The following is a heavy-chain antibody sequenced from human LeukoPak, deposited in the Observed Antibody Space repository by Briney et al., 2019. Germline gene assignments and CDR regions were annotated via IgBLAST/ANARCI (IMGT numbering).Heavy chain of an antibody. D-gene: IGHD5-12*01. J-gene: IGHJ5*02. CDR2: ISYDGSNK. V-gene: IGHV3-30-3*01. CDR3: ARDGPDIGDEMRFDP. CDR1: GFTFSSYA. Sequence: PGGSLRLSCAASGFTFSSYAMHWVRQAPGKGLEWVAVISYDGSNKYYADSVKGRFTISRDNSKNTLYLQMNSLRAEDTAVYYCARDGPDIGDEMRFDPWGQGTLVTVSS.